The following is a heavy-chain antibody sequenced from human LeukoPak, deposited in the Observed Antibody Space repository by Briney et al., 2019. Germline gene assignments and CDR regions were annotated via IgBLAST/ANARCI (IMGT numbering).Heavy chain of an antibody. J-gene: IGHJ4*02. CDR2: ISSSSSYI. CDR1: GFTFSSYS. CDR3: ARESTIGVDY. V-gene: IGHV3-21*01. D-gene: IGHD3-9*01. Sequence: GGSLRLSCAASGFTFSSYSTNWVRQAPGKGLEWVSSISSSSSYIYYADSVKGRFTISRDNAKNSLYLQMNSLRAEDTAVYYCARESTIGVDYWGQGTLVTVSS.